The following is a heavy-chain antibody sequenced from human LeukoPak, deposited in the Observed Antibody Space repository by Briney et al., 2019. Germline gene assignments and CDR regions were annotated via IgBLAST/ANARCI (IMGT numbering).Heavy chain of an antibody. D-gene: IGHD6-19*01. CDR1: GFTFSGYW. J-gene: IGHJ4*02. Sequence: GGSLRLSCAASGFTFSGYWMHWVRQAPGKGLVWVSRIKNDGSSTNYADSVKGRFTISRDNAKNTLYLQLNSLRAEDTAVYYCARDRGSTGWCGMNYWGQGILVTVSS. CDR2: IKNDGSST. V-gene: IGHV3-74*01. CDR3: ARDRGSTGWCGMNY.